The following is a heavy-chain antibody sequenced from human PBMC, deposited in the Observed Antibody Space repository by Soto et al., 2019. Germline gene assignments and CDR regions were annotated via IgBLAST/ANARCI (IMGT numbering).Heavy chain of an antibody. Sequence: QVQLQESGPGLVKPSGTLSLTCAVSGASISSNNWWSWVRQPPGKGLECIGEIFHRGSTNYNPSLKIRVTISVDTSKNPFSLKLTSVTVADTAVYYCARLPFYYYGMDVWGRGTTVTVSS. V-gene: IGHV4-4*02. CDR1: GASISSNNW. CDR3: ARLPFYYYGMDV. J-gene: IGHJ6*02. CDR2: IFHRGST.